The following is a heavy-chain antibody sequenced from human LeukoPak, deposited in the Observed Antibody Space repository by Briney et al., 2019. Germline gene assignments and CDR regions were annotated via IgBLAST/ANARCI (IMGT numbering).Heavy chain of an antibody. J-gene: IGHJ5*02. CDR3: AREGVATIIEYWFDP. CDR1: GYTFTGYY. D-gene: IGHD5-12*01. Sequence: ASVKVPCKASGYTFTGYYMHWVRQAPGQGLEWMGWINPNSGGTNYAQKFQGRVTMTRDTSISTAHMELSRLRSDDTAVYYCAREGVATIIEYWFDPWGQGTLVTASS. CDR2: INPNSGGT. V-gene: IGHV1-2*02.